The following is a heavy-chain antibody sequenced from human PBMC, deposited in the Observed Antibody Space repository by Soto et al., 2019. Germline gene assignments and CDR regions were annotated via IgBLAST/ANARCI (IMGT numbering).Heavy chain of an antibody. CDR3: TTYHLYYDILTGYSHIDY. Sequence: PGGSLRLSCAASGFTFSGSAMHWVRQASGKGLEWVGRIRSKANSYATAYAASVKGRFTISRDDSKNTAYLQMNSLKTEDTAVYYCTTYHLYYDILTGYSHIDYWGQGTLVNVSS. V-gene: IGHV3-73*01. CDR2: IRSKANSYAT. CDR1: GFTFSGSA. D-gene: IGHD3-9*01. J-gene: IGHJ4*02.